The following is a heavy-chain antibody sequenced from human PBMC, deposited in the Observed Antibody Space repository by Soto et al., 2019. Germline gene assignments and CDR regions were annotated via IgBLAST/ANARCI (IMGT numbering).Heavy chain of an antibody. CDR2: ITTTSFTI. CDR3: ARDRCFDGTCYSASDS. CDR1: GFSFSTYN. V-gene: IGHV3-48*02. D-gene: IGHD1-1*01. Sequence: GGSLRLSCEASGFSFSTYNMDWVRQAPGKAPEWIASITTTSFTINYADSVKGRFTISRDNGRNSLFLEMNSLRDEDTAVYYCARDRCFDGTCYSASDSWGQGTVVTVSS. J-gene: IGHJ5*01.